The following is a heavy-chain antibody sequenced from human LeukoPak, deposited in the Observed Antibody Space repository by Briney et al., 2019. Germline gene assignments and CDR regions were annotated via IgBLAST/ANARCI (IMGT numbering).Heavy chain of an antibody. J-gene: IGHJ4*02. V-gene: IGHV1-69*13. CDR3: ARVPGQLLRYYFDY. D-gene: IGHD2-2*01. CDR2: IVPKFGRP. CDR1: GDRFSSYT. Sequence: GASVKVSCKVSGDRFSSYTITWVRQAPGQGLEYMGGIVPKFGRPTYAQKFQGRVTITADESTSTAYMELSSLRSEDTAVYYCARVPGQLLRYYFDYWGQGTLVTVSS.